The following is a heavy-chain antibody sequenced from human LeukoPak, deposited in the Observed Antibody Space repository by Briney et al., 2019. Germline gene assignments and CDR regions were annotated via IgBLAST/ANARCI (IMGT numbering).Heavy chain of an antibody. J-gene: IGHJ4*02. CDR3: ARDRLHYGEYEKTFDY. CDR2: ISSSGSTI. CDR1: GFTFSSYE. Sequence: GGSLRLSCAASGFTFSSYEMNWVRQAPGKGLEWVSYISSSGSTIYYADSVKGRFTISRDNAKNSLYLQMNSLRAEDTAVYYCARDRLHYGEYEKTFDYWGQGTLVSVSS. V-gene: IGHV3-48*03. D-gene: IGHD4-17*01.